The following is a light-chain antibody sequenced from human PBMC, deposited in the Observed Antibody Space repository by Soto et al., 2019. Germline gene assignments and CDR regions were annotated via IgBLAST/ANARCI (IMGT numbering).Light chain of an antibody. CDR3: QQSYSAPRT. Sequence: DIQMTQSPSSLSASVGDRVTITCRASQSISSYLSWYQQKPGKAPRLLIYSASNLQSGVPSRFTGSGSGTDFTLTISSLQPEDFATFYCQQSYSAPRTFGQGTKVEI. CDR1: QSISSY. J-gene: IGKJ1*01. CDR2: SAS. V-gene: IGKV1-39*01.